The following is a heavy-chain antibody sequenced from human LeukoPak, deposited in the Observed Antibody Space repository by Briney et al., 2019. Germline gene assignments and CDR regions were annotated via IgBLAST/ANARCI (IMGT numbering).Heavy chain of an antibody. V-gene: IGHV3-74*01. D-gene: IGHD3-22*01. Sequence: TGGSLRLSCAASGFTFSTYWMHWVRQAPGKGLEWVSRIKSDGSTNYADSVKGRFTISRDNAKNTVSLQMNSLRPEDTGVYYCARAPSEIGGYYPEYFRHWGQGTLVTVSS. CDR1: GFTFSTYW. CDR2: IKSDGST. J-gene: IGHJ1*01. CDR3: ARAPSEIGGYYPEYFRH.